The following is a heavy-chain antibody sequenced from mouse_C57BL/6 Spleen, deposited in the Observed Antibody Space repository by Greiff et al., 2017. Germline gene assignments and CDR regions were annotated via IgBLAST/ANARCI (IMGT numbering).Heavy chain of an antibody. J-gene: IGHJ2*01. Sequence: VKLQQPGAELVMPGASVKLSCKASGYTFTSYWMHWVKQRPGQGLEWIGEIDPSDSYTNYNQKFKGKSTLTVDKSSSTAYMQLSSLTSEDSAVYYCARLYGSSYLYYFDYWGQGTTLTVSS. V-gene: IGHV1-69*01. D-gene: IGHD1-1*01. CDR2: IDPSDSYT. CDR3: ARLYGSSYLYYFDY. CDR1: GYTFTSYW.